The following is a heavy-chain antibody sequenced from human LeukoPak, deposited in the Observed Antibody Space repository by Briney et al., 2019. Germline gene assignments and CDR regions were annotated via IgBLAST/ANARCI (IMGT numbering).Heavy chain of an antibody. V-gene: IGHV1-69*05. CDR2: IIPIFGTA. CDR3: ARESLDIVVVPASQRGTTGGYYYYYGMDV. J-gene: IGHJ6*02. D-gene: IGHD2-2*01. Sequence: GASVKVSCKASGGTFSSYAISWVRQAPGQGLEWMGGIIPIFGTANYAQKFQGRVTITTDESTSTAYMELSSLRSEDTAVYYCARESLDIVVVPASQRGTTGGYYYYYGMDVWGQGTTVTVSS. CDR1: GGTFSSYA.